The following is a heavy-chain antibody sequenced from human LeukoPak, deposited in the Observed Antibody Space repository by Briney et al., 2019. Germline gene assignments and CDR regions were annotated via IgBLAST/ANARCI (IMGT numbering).Heavy chain of an antibody. CDR1: GYTFTGYY. J-gene: IGHJ5*02. D-gene: IGHD3-22*01. CDR3: AREADSSAYYDVYFDP. V-gene: IGHV1-2*02. Sequence: GASVKVSCKASGYTFTGYYMYWVRQAPGQGLEWMGWINPNSGGTSHAQKFQGRVTMTRDTSISTAYMELSRLRSDDTAVYYCAREADSSAYYDVYFDPWGQGTLVTVSS. CDR2: INPNSGGT.